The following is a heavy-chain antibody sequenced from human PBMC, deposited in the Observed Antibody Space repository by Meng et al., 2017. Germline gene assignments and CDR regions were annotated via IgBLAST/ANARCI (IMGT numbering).Heavy chain of an antibody. CDR3: ARVGNYYYGSGSQNDAFDI. CDR2: IYHSGST. J-gene: IGHJ3*02. D-gene: IGHD3-10*01. V-gene: IGHV4-38-2*02. CDR1: GYSISSGYY. Sequence: SETLSLTCTVSGYSISSGYYWGWSRQPPGKGLEWIGSIYHSGSTYYNPSLKSRVTISVDTSKNQFSLKLSSVTAADTAVYYCARVGNYYYGSGSQNDAFDIWGQGTMVTVSS.